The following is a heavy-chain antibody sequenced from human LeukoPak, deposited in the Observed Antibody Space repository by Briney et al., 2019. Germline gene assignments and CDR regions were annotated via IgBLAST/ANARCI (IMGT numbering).Heavy chain of an antibody. CDR1: GFTFSSYS. CDR3: ARESVGGNQDYYYYGMDV. CDR2: ISSSSSYI. Sequence: KPGGSLRLSCAPSGFTFSSYSMNWVRQAPGKGLEWVSSISSSSSYIYYADSVKGRFTISRDNAKNSLYLQMNSLRAEDTAVYYCARESVGGNQDYYYYGMDVWGQGTTVTVSS. V-gene: IGHV3-21*01. J-gene: IGHJ6*02. D-gene: IGHD4-23*01.